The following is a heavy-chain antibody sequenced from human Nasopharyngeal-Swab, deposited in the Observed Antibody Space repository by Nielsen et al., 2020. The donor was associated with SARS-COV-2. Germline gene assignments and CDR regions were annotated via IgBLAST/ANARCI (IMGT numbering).Heavy chain of an antibody. V-gene: IGHV3-74*01. Sequence: VRQAPGKGLVWVSRIRGDGSDPTYADSVKGRFTISKDNAKNTMYLQMNSLRADDTAMYFCVSSRSGVIETVGADWGQGTLVTVSS. J-gene: IGHJ4*02. CDR2: IRGDGSDP. CDR3: VSSRSGVIETVGAD. D-gene: IGHD2/OR15-2a*01.